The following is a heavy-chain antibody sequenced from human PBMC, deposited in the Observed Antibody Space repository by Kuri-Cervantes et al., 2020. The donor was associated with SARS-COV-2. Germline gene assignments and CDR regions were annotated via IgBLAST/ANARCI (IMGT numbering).Heavy chain of an antibody. CDR1: GYSISSGYH. V-gene: IGHV4-38-2*01. CDR3: ARGHDFWSGYTDY. Sequence: SETLSLTCAVSGYSISSGYHWGWIRQPPGKGLEWIGSIYHSGSTYYNPSLKSRVTISVDTSKNQFSLKLSSVTAADTAVYYCARGHDFWSGYTDYWGQGTLVTVSS. CDR2: IYHSGST. D-gene: IGHD3-3*01. J-gene: IGHJ4*02.